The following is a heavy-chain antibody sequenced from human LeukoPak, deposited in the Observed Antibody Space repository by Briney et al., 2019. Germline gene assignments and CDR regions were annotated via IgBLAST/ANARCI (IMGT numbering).Heavy chain of an antibody. CDR2: IYSSGST. Sequence: SETLSLTCTVSGGSISSYYWSWIRQPAGKGLEWIGRIYSSGSTDYNPSLKSRVTMSVDTPKNKFSLKLSSVTAAHTAVYYCARDSGTTGEVKFDPWGQGTLVTVSS. J-gene: IGHJ5*02. CDR3: ARDSGTTGEVKFDP. CDR1: GGSISSYY. V-gene: IGHV4-4*07. D-gene: IGHD3-10*01.